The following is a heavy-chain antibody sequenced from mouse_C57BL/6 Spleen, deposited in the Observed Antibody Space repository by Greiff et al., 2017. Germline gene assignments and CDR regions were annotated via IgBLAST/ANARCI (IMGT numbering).Heavy chain of an antibody. J-gene: IGHJ4*01. CDR2: IYPGDGDT. CDR3: ARAAYDYGGGVPAMDY. V-gene: IGHV1-82*01. D-gene: IGHD2-4*01. CDR1: GYAFSSSW. Sequence: VQLQQSGPELVKPGASVKISCKASGYAFSSSWMNWVKQRPGTGLEWIGRIYPGDGDTHYNGKFKGHATLTSDKSSSNAYMQLSSLTAEDSAVYVGARAAYDYGGGVPAMDYGGQGTSVTVSS.